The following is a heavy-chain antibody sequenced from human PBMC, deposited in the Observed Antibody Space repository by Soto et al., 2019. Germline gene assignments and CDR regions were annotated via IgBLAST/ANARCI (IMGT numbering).Heavy chain of an antibody. CDR3: ARGGGTILAPLP. Sequence: GASVKVSCKASGYTFTGYFIHWVRQAPGQGLEWMGWINPNSGATKYAQKFQGRVTMTRDTSISTAYMELTLLRSGDTAIYYCARGGGTILAPLPWGEGTLVTVSS. V-gene: IGHV1-2*02. CDR1: GYTFTGYF. J-gene: IGHJ5*02. D-gene: IGHD3-3*01. CDR2: INPNSGAT.